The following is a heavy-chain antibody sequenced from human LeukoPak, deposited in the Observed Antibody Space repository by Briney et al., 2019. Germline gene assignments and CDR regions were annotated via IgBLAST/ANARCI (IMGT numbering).Heavy chain of an antibody. Sequence: SETLSLTCTVSGGSISSYYWSWIRQPAGKGLEWIGRIYSSGITNYNPSLKSRVTMSVDTSKNQFSLKLSSVTAADTAVYYCARGGTTVTSTYWYFDLWGRGTLVTVSS. CDR1: GGSISSYY. CDR2: IYSSGIT. CDR3: ARGGTTVTSTYWYFDL. V-gene: IGHV4-4*07. J-gene: IGHJ2*01. D-gene: IGHD4-11*01.